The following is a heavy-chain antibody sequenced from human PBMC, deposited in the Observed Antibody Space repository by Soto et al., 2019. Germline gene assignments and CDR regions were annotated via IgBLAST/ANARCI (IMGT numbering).Heavy chain of an antibody. V-gene: IGHV2-5*01. J-gene: IGHJ4*02. CDR1: GFSLTTSGVG. D-gene: IGHD4-17*01. CDR2: VYSNDDK. Sequence: QITLKESGPTLVKPTQTLTLTCTFSGFSLTTSGVGVGWIRQPPGEALEWLALVYSNDDKRYSPSLKSRLTITKDTSKSQVVIRLTNMDPVDTATYYRAHGRGSGDLAYWGQGTLVTVSS. CDR3: AHGRGSGDLAY.